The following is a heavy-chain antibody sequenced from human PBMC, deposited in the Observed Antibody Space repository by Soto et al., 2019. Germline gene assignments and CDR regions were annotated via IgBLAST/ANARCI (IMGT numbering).Heavy chain of an antibody. D-gene: IGHD6-19*01. CDR2: ISYDGSNK. CDR3: AKALAVAGTGFGY. Sequence: ESGGGVVQPGRSLRLSCAASGFTFSSYGMHWVRQAPGKGLEWVAVISYDGSNKYYADSVKGRFTISRDNSKNTLYLQMNSLRAEDTAVYYCAKALAVAGTGFGYWGQGTLVTVSS. V-gene: IGHV3-30*18. J-gene: IGHJ4*02. CDR1: GFTFSSYG.